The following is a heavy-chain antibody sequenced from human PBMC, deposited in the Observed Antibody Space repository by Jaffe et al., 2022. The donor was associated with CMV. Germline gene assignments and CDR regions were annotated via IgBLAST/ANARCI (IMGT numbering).Heavy chain of an antibody. Sequence: QVQLQESGPGLVKPSGTLSLTCSVSGGSLSSYYWGWIRQPPGKGLEWIGYIYPSGDNNYNPSLKSRVTISVDTSKNQFSLKLNSVTTADTAVYYCARGPRLDYWGRGALVTVSS. CDR2: IYPSGDN. CDR1: GGSLSSYY. V-gene: IGHV4-59*01. J-gene: IGHJ4*02. CDR3: ARGPRLDY.